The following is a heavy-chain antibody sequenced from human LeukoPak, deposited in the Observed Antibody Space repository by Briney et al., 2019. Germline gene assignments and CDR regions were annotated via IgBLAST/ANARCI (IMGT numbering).Heavy chain of an antibody. Sequence: GGSLRLSCAASGFTFNNYNMNWVRQAPGKGLEWISYISRSSSTIYYGDSVKGRFTISRDNAKNSLYLQMNSLRAEDTAVYYCARLYCSGGSCYKGAGDYWGQGILVTVSS. J-gene: IGHJ4*02. V-gene: IGHV3-48*01. CDR3: ARLYCSGGSCYKGAGDY. CDR1: GFTFNNYN. D-gene: IGHD2-15*01. CDR2: ISRSSSTI.